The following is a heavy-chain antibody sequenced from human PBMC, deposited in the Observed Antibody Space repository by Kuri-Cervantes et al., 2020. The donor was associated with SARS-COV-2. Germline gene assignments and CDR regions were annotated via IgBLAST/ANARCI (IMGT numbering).Heavy chain of an antibody. D-gene: IGHD6-6*01. J-gene: IGHJ6*02. CDR2: INPNSGGT. Sequence: AVTVSCKASGETFTGHYMHWVLHAPGQGLEWMGWINPNSGGTNYALKFQGWVTMTRDTSISTAYMELSRLRSDDTAVYYCASDRRVQLGRSYYGMDFWGHGPTVTVSS. CDR3: ASDRRVQLGRSYYGMDF. CDR1: GETFTGHY. V-gene: IGHV1-2*04.